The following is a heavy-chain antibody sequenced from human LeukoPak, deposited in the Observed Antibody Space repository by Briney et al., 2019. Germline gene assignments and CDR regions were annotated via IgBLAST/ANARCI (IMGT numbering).Heavy chain of an antibody. Sequence: PSETLSLTSAVSGYSISSGYYWGWIRQPPGKGLEWIGSIYHSGSTYYNPSLKSRVTISVDTSKNQFSLKLSSVTAADTAVYYCARLSPEYYYDSSGYPNIWGQGTLVTVSS. CDR2: IYHSGST. D-gene: IGHD3-22*01. CDR3: ARLSPEYYYDSSGYPNI. CDR1: GYSISSGYY. J-gene: IGHJ4*02. V-gene: IGHV4-38-2*01.